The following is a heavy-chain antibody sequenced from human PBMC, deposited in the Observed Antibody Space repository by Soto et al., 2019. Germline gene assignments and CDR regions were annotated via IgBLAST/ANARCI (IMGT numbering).Heavy chain of an antibody. V-gene: IGHV3-9*01. CDR1: GFTFDDYA. CDR2: ISWNSGSI. Sequence: EVQLVESGGGLVQPGRSLRLSCAASGFTFDDYAMHWVRQAPGKGLEWVSGISWNSGSIGYADSVKGRVTISRDNAKNSLYLQMNSLRAEDTALYYCAKTRWLTESYWYFDLWGRGTLVTVSS. CDR3: AKTRWLTESYWYFDL. J-gene: IGHJ2*01. D-gene: IGHD5-18*01.